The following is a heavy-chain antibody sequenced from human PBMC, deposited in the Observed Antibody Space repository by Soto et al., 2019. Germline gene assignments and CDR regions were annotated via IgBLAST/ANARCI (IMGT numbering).Heavy chain of an antibody. CDR2: INAGNGNT. Sequence: QVQLVQSGAEVKKPGASVKVSCKASGYTFTSYAMHWVRQAPGQRLEWMGWINAGNGNTKYSQKFQGRVTITRYTSASTAYMELSSLRSEDAAVYYCARDRADYIWGSYRPGYWFDPWGQGTLVTVSS. J-gene: IGHJ5*02. V-gene: IGHV1-3*01. D-gene: IGHD3-16*02. CDR1: GYTFTSYA. CDR3: ARDRADYIWGSYRPGYWFDP.